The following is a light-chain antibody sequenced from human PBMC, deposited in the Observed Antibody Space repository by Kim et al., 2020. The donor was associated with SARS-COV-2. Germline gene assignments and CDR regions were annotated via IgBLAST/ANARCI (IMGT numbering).Light chain of an antibody. CDR3: QQYTNWPPEYT. CDR2: RAS. CDR1: QSVSSN. V-gene: IGKV3-15*01. Sequence: EVVMTQSPATLSVSPGERATLSCRASQSVSSNLAWYQQKPGQAPRLLIYRASTRATGILARFSGSGSGTEFTLTINSLQSEDFALYYCQQYTNWPPEYTFGQGTKLEI. J-gene: IGKJ2*01.